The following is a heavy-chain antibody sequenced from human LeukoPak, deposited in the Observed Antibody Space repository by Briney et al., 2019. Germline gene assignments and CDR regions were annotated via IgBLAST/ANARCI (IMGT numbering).Heavy chain of an antibody. V-gene: IGHV3-74*01. Sequence: GGSLRLSCAASGFTFSSNWMHWVRQAPGKGLVWVSRINRDGSSTIYADSVRGRFTISRDNAKNTLYLQMNSLTAEDTAVYYCARDLWGAGDCWGQGTLVTVSS. J-gene: IGHJ4*02. CDR1: GFTFSSNW. CDR3: ARDLWGAGDC. CDR2: INRDGSST. D-gene: IGHD1-26*01.